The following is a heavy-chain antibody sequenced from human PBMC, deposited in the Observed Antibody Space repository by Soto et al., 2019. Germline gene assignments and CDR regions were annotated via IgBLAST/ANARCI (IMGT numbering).Heavy chain of an antibody. V-gene: IGHV3-23*01. CDR2: ISGSGGST. J-gene: IGHJ5*02. D-gene: IGHD6-13*01. CDR1: GFTFSSYA. Sequence: GGSLRLSCAASGFTFSSYAMSWVRQAPGKGLEWVSAISGSGGSTYYADSVKGRFTISRDNSKNTLYLQMNSLRAEDTAVYYCAKDVSSRWLSGWFDPWGQGTLVNVSS. CDR3: AKDVSSRWLSGWFDP.